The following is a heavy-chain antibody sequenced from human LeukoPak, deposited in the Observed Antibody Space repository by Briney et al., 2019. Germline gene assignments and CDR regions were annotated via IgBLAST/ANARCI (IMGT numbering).Heavy chain of an antibody. CDR1: GGSFIGYY. V-gene: IGHV4-34*01. Sequence: SETLSLTFAVYGGSFIGYYCSGIRQPPRKRLEWIGEINHSGSTNYTPSLKSRVTISVDTSKNQFSLKLSSVTGADTAVYYCARGVFWSGYRNFDYWGQGTLVTVSS. CDR3: ARGVFWSGYRNFDY. D-gene: IGHD3-3*01. CDR2: INHSGST. J-gene: IGHJ4*02.